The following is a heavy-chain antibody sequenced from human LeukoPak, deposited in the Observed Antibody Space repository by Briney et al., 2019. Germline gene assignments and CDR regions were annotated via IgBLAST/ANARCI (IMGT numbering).Heavy chain of an antibody. CDR1: GGFISSGGYY. D-gene: IGHD4-23*01. J-gene: IGHJ4*02. V-gene: IGHV4-31*03. CDR2: IYYSGST. CDR3: ARGVLYYGGKPRGFDY. Sequence: SETLSLTCTVSGGFISSGGYYWSWIRQHPGKGLEWIGYIYYSGSTYYNPSLKSRVTISVDTSKNQFSLKLSSVTAADTAVYYCARGVLYYGGKPRGFDYWGQGTLVTVSS.